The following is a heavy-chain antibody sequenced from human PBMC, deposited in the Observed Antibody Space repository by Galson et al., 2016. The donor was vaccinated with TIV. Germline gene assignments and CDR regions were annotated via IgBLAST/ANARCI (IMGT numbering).Heavy chain of an antibody. V-gene: IGHV1-2*02. J-gene: IGHJ4*02. CDR3: ARFVYGDYVDY. D-gene: IGHD4-17*01. Sequence: YPQKFQGRVTMTRDTSITTAYMELTTLTSDDTAVYYCARFVYGDYVDYWGQGTLVTVSS.